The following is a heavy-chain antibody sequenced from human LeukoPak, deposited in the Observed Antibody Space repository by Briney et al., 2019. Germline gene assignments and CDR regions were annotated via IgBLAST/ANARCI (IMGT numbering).Heavy chain of an antibody. CDR3: ARDIGNSRPRDAFDI. D-gene: IGHD5-18*01. V-gene: IGHV3-30*04. J-gene: IGHJ3*02. CDR2: ISYDGSNK. Sequence: QPGGSPRLSCAASGFTFSSYAMHWVRQAPGKGLEWVAVISYDGSNKYYADSVKGRFTISRDNAKNSLYLQMNSLRAEDTAVYYCARDIGNSRPRDAFDIWGQGTMVTVSS. CDR1: GFTFSSYA.